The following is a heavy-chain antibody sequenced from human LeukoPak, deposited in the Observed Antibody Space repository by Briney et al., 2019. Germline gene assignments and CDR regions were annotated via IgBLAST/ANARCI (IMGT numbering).Heavy chain of an antibody. Sequence: SETLSLTCTVSGGSISSHYWSWIRQPPGEGLGWIGYIYYSGSTNYNPSLRSRVTISVDTSKNQFSMKLTSVTAADTAVYYCAGGYSSSWYFDYWGQGTLVTVSS. V-gene: IGHV4-59*11. J-gene: IGHJ4*02. CDR3: AGGYSSSWYFDY. CDR1: GGSISSHY. CDR2: IYYSGST. D-gene: IGHD6-13*01.